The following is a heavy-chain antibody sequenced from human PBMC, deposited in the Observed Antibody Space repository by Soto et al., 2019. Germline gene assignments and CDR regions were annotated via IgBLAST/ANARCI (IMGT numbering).Heavy chain of an antibody. Sequence: GESLKISCKGSGYSFTSYWIGWVRQMPGKGLEWMGIIYPGDSDTRYSPSFQGQVTISADKSISTAYLQWSSLKASDTAMYYCARPEGYSSGWYDALDIWGQGTMVTVSS. CDR2: IYPGDSDT. J-gene: IGHJ3*02. V-gene: IGHV5-51*01. CDR1: GYSFTSYW. CDR3: ARPEGYSSGWYDALDI. D-gene: IGHD6-19*01.